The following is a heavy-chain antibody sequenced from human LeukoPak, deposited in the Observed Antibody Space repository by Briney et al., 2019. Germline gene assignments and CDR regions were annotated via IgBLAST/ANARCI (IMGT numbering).Heavy chain of an antibody. D-gene: IGHD3-22*01. CDR1: GGSISSYY. CDR3: ARGPRPFDSSGYYYY. CDR2: IYYSGST. V-gene: IGHV4-59*01. J-gene: IGHJ4*02. Sequence: SETLSLTCAVSGGSISSYYWSWIRQPPGKGLEWIGYIYYSGSTNYNPSLKSRVTISVDTSKNQFSLKLSSVTAADTAVYYCARGPRPFDSSGYYYYWGQGTLVTVSS.